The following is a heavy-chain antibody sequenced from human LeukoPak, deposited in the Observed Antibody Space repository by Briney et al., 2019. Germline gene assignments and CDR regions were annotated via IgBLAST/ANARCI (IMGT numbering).Heavy chain of an antibody. V-gene: IGHV3-7*01. CDR2: IKQDGSEK. J-gene: IGHJ4*02. Sequence: GGSLRLSCAASGFTFSSYWMSWVRQAPGKGLEWVANIKQDGSEKYYVDSVKGRFTISRDNAMNSLYLQMNSLRAEDTAVYYCAKDQDRPVAGHFDCWGQGTLVTVSS. D-gene: IGHD6-19*01. CDR3: AKDQDRPVAGHFDC. CDR1: GFTFSSYW.